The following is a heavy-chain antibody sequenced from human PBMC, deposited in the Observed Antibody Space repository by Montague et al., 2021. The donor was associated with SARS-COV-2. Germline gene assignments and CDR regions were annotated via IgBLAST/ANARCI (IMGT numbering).Heavy chain of an antibody. Sequence: SETLSLTCAVYGGSFSDYHWSWIRQPPGQGLEWIGEINHSGNTNYNPSLKSRVTISRYTSKSQFSLTLSSVTAADTAVYYCARGLTDISMIVVVLLGASYYFDSWGQGTLVTVSS. CDR2: INHSGNT. D-gene: IGHD3-22*01. CDR1: GGSFSDYH. V-gene: IGHV4-34*01. J-gene: IGHJ4*02. CDR3: ARGLTDISMIVVVLLGASYYFDS.